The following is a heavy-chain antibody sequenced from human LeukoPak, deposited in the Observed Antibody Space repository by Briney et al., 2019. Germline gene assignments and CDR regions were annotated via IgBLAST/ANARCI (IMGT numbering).Heavy chain of an antibody. V-gene: IGHV3-21*06. J-gene: IGHJ4*02. CDR3: VTESGWLFDY. Sequence: PGGSLRLSCAASGFTFSSYSMNWVRQAPGKGLEWVSSISSSSSYIYYADSVKGRFTISRDNAKNSLFLQVNSLRAEDTAMYYCVTESGWLFDYWGQGTLVTVSS. CDR2: ISSSSSYI. D-gene: IGHD6-19*01. CDR1: GFTFSSYS.